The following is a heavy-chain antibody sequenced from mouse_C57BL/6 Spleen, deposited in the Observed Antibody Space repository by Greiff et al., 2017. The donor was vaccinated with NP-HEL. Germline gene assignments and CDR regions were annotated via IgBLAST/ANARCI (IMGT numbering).Heavy chain of an antibody. CDR3: ARDITTVVATENWYFDV. CDR1: GYSITSGYY. Sequence: VQLQQSGPGLVKPSQSLSLTCSVTGYSITSGYYWNWIRQFPGNKLEWMGYISYDGSNNYNPSLKNRISITRDTSKNQFFLKLNSVTTEDTAAYYCARDITTVVATENWYFDVWGTGTTVTVSS. V-gene: IGHV3-6*01. CDR2: ISYDGSN. D-gene: IGHD1-1*01. J-gene: IGHJ1*03.